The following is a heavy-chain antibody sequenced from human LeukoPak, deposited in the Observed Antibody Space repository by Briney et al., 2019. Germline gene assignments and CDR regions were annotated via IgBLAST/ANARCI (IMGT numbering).Heavy chain of an antibody. CDR2: IRWNGGSI. Sequence: GGSLRLSCAASGFTFDEYAMYWVRQAPGKGLEWVSGIRWNGGSIGYADSVEGRFTISRDNAKNSLYLQMNSLRAEDTALYYCAKALRGYYYYSGMDVWGQGITVTVSS. D-gene: IGHD6-13*01. V-gene: IGHV3-9*01. CDR1: GFTFDEYA. J-gene: IGHJ6*02. CDR3: AKALRGYYYYSGMDV.